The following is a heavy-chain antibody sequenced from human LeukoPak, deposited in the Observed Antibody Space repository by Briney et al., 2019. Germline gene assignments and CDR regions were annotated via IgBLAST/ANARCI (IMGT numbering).Heavy chain of an antibody. J-gene: IGHJ4*02. CDR2: IYADGCS. V-gene: IGHV4-61*02. CDR3: ARGYYYRT. D-gene: IGHD3-10*01. Sequence: SSETLSLTCTVSGGSVGSDNSYWNWIRQPAGKGLEWIGRIYADGCSTYNPSLKSRVTILVDTSKNQFSLRMSSMTAADTAVYYCARGYYYRTWGLGTLVTVSS. CDR1: GGSVGSDNSY.